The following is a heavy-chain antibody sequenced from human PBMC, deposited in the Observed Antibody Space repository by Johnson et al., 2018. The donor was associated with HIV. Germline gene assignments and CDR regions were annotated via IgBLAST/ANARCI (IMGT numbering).Heavy chain of an antibody. J-gene: IGHJ3*02. CDR1: GFTFSDYG. CDR3: ARGEAADGAFDI. Sequence: VQLVESGGGLVKPGGSLRLSCAASGFTFSDYGMNWVRQAPGKGLEWVAVISYDGSNKYYADSVKGRFTIARDNSKNTLYLQMNSLRAEDAAVYYCARGEAADGAFDIWGQGTMVTVSS. CDR2: ISYDGSNK. V-gene: IGHV3-30*03. D-gene: IGHD6-13*01.